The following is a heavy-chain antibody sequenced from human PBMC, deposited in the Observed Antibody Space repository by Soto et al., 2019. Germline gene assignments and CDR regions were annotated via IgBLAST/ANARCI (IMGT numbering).Heavy chain of an antibody. V-gene: IGHV2-5*02. D-gene: IGHD2-21*02. J-gene: IGHJ3*01. CDR1: GFSLSTSGVA. CDR2: IYWDDDK. CDR3: AHSCSGDYGYSSYDAFDF. Sequence: QITLKESGPTLVKPTQTLTLTCTFSGFSLSTSGVAVGWIRQPPGQALEWLALIYWDDDKRYSPSLKSRLTSTKDTAKSQVVLTMANMDPVDTATYYCAHSCSGDYGYSSYDAFDFWGQGTVVTVSS.